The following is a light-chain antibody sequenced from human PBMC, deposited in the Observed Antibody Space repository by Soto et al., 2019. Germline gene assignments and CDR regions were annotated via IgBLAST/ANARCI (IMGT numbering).Light chain of an antibody. Sequence: QSVLTQPASVSGTPGQSITISCTGTSSDVGGYNYVCWYQRHPGKAPKLIISEVSNRPSGVSDRFSGSKSGNTASLTISGLQPEDEADYYSQSYHSSLSGSRVFGTGTKFTVL. CDR2: EVS. J-gene: IGLJ1*01. CDR3: QSYHSSLSGSRV. CDR1: SSDVGGYNY. V-gene: IGLV2-14*01.